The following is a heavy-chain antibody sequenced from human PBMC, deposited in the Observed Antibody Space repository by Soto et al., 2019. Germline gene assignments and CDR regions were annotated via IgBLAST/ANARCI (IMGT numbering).Heavy chain of an antibody. D-gene: IGHD2-21*02. V-gene: IGHV1-3*05. CDR1: GYAFSSYA. CDR2: INIGSGNT. Sequence: QVQLVQSGAEEKKPGASVKVSCKASGYAFSSYAMHWVRQAPGQRLEWMGWINIGSGNTEYSQNFQDRITITRDTSASTVYMELSSLRSEDTAVYYCARDGGDCGDRLIYYYCIGMDVW. J-gene: IGHJ6*01. CDR3: ARDGGDCGDRLIYYYCIGMDV.